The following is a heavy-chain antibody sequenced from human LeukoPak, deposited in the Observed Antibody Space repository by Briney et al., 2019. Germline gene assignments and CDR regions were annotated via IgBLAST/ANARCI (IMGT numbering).Heavy chain of an antibody. V-gene: IGHV3-48*01. J-gene: IGHJ4*02. Sequence: PGGSLRLSCAASGFTFSSYSMNWVRQAPGKGLEWVSYISSSSSTIYYADSVKGRFTISRDNSKNTLYLQMNSLRAEDTAVYYCAKEQDVVVVPAAILDWGQGTLVTVSS. CDR1: GFTFSSYS. CDR3: AKEQDVVVVPAAILD. CDR2: ISSSSSTI. D-gene: IGHD2-2*02.